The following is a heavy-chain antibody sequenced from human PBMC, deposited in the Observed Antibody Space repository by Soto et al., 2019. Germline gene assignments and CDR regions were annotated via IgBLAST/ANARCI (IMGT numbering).Heavy chain of an antibody. CDR3: VRSSGWTGDY. V-gene: IGHV3-7*04. Sequence: EVQLVESGGGLVQPGGSLRLSCVGSGFTFSSFWMNWVRQVPGKGLEWVANIEQDGSEINYVDSVKGRFTISRDNAKKSLYLQMNSLRDEDPAVYYCVRSSGWTGDYWGQGTLVTVSS. CDR2: IEQDGSEI. D-gene: IGHD3-10*01. J-gene: IGHJ4*02. CDR1: GFTFSSFW.